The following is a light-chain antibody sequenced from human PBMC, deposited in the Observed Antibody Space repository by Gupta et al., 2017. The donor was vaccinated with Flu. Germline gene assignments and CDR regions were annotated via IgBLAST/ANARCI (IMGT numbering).Light chain of an antibody. V-gene: IGKV3-15*01. Sequence: EIVMTQSPATLSVSPGERATLSCRASQSVGSNLAWYQQKPGQAPRLLIYGASTRATGIPARFSGSGSGTEFTLTISSLQSEDFAVYYCQHYNNWPPWTFGQGTELEIK. CDR3: QHYNNWPPWT. CDR2: GAS. CDR1: QSVGSN. J-gene: IGKJ1*01.